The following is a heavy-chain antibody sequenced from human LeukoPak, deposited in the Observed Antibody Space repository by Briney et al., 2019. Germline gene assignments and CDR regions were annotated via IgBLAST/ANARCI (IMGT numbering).Heavy chain of an antibody. D-gene: IGHD3-22*01. Sequence: SETLSLTCTVSGGSISSYYRSWIRQPPGKGLEWIGSIYYSGSTYYNPSLKSRVTISVDTSKKQFSLKLSSVTAADTAVYYCARLSYYYDSSGSHPFDYWGQGTLVTVSS. CDR3: ARLSYYYDSSGSHPFDY. CDR2: IYYSGST. CDR1: GGSISSYY. V-gene: IGHV4-59*05. J-gene: IGHJ4*02.